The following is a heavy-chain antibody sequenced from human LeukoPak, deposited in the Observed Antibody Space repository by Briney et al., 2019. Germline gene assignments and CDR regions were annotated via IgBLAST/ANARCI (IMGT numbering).Heavy chain of an antibody. V-gene: IGHV3-73*01. CDR1: GLTFSGST. D-gene: IGHD2-21*02. Sequence: PGGSLRLSSAASGLTFSGSTMHWVRQASGKGLEWVGHIRDKAYNYATAYAASVKGRFTISRDDSKNTAYLQMNTLKTKDTAVYYCSRHEALPGDYWGQGTLVTVSS. CDR3: SRHEALPGDY. CDR2: IRDKAYNYAT. J-gene: IGHJ4*02.